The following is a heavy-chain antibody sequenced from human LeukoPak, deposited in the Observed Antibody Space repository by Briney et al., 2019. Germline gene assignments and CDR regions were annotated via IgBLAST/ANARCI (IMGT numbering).Heavy chain of an antibody. Sequence: GGSLRLSCAASGFTFSSYAMSWVRQAPGKGLEWVSGISGSGGSTYYADSVKGRFIISRDNSKNTLYLQMNSLRAEDTAVYYCAKVSGSGWYYFDYWGQGTLVTVSS. J-gene: IGHJ4*02. CDR1: GFTFSSYA. CDR2: ISGSGGST. CDR3: AKVSGSGWYYFDY. D-gene: IGHD6-19*01. V-gene: IGHV3-23*01.